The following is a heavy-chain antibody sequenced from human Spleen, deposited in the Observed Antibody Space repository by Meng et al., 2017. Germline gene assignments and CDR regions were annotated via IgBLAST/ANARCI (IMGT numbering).Heavy chain of an antibody. CDR3: TRWGVTAVAASEAYDY. Sequence: GESLKISCAASGFTFSSYWMTWVRQAPGKGLEWLGLLRSKPFGGTTEYASSVKGRFTISRDDSKSIAYLQMNSLKTDDTAMYYCTRWGVTAVAASEAYDYWGRGTLVTVSS. D-gene: IGHD6-19*01. CDR1: GFTFSSYW. V-gene: IGHV3-49*04. CDR2: LRSKPFGGTT. J-gene: IGHJ4*02.